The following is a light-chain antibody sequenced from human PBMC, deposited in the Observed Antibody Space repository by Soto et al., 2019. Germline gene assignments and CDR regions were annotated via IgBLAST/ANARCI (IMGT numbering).Light chain of an antibody. CDR3: QQYNSYPLT. CDR1: QSISSW. V-gene: IGKV1-5*03. CDR2: KAS. J-gene: IGKJ1*01. Sequence: DIQMTQSPSTLSASVGDRVTITCRASQSISSWLAWYQQKPGKAPKLLIYKASSSESGVPSRFSGSGSGTEFTLTISSRQPDDFATYYCQQYNSYPLTFGHGTKVEIK.